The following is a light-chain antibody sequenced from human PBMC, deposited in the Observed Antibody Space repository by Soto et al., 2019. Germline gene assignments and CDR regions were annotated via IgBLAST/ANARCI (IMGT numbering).Light chain of an antibody. J-gene: IGLJ1*01. CDR2: DNN. V-gene: IGLV1-51*01. CDR1: SSNIGNNY. Sequence: QSVLTQPPSVSAAPGQKVTISCSGSSSNIGNNYVSWYQQPPGTAPKLLIYDNNKRPSGTPDRFSGSKSGTSATLGITGLQTGDEADYYCGTWDSSLSAVVFGTGTKVTVL. CDR3: GTWDSSLSAVV.